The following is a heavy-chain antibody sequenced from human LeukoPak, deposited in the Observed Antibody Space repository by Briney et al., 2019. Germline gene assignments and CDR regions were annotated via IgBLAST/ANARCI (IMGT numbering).Heavy chain of an antibody. V-gene: IGHV4-34*01. CDR2: INHSGST. CDR1: GGSFSGYY. D-gene: IGHD4-17*01. J-gene: IGHJ4*02. CDR3: ARFCQTTVTTKTKPPFDY. Sequence: SETLSLTCAVYGGSFSGYYWSWIRQPPGKGLEWIGEINHSGSTNYNPSLTSRVTISVDTSKNQFSLKLSSVTAADTAVYYCARFCQTTVTTKTKPPFDYGGQGTLVTVSS.